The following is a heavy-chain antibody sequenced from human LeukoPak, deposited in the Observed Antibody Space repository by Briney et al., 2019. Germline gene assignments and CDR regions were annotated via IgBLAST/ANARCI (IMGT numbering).Heavy chain of an antibody. CDR2: IKQDGSEK. Sequence: GGSLRLSCAASGFTFSNAYMNWVRQAPGKGLEWVANIKQDGSEKYYVDSVKGRFTISRDNAKNSLYLQMNSLRAEDTALYYCARRYFDHWGQGTLVTVSS. D-gene: IGHD2-15*01. CDR3: ARRYFDH. J-gene: IGHJ4*02. V-gene: IGHV3-7*01. CDR1: GFTFSNAY.